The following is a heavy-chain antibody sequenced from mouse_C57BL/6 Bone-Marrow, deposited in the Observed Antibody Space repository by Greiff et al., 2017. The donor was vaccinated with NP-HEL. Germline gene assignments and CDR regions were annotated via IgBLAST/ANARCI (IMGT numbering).Heavy chain of an antibody. D-gene: IGHD1-1*01. CDR3: AREGNYYGSSNWYFDV. CDR2: IDPSDSYT. J-gene: IGHJ1*03. CDR1: GYTFTSYW. Sequence: QVQLQQPGAELVMPGASVELSCKASGYTFTSYWMHWVKQRPGQGLEWIGEIDPSDSYTNYNQKFKGKSTLTVDKSSSTAYMQLSSLTSEDSAVYYCAREGNYYGSSNWYFDVWGTGTTVTVSS. V-gene: IGHV1-69*01.